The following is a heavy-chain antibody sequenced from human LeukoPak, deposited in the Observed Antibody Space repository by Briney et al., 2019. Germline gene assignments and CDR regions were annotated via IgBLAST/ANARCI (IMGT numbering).Heavy chain of an antibody. J-gene: IGHJ4*02. V-gene: IGHV3-23*01. CDR1: GFTFYTYA. CDR3: AKSGYNRFDY. CDR2: ISGRGDST. Sequence: GGSLRLSCAASGFTFYTYAMSWVRQAPGKGLEWVSAISGRGDSTNYADSVKGRFTISRDNSKNTLYLQMNSLGAEDTAVYYCAKSGYNRFDYWGQGTLVTVSS. D-gene: IGHD5-24*01.